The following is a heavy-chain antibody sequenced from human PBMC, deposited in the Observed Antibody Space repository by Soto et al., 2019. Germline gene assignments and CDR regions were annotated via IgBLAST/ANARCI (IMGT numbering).Heavy chain of an antibody. J-gene: IGHJ6*02. CDR1: GGSISSGDYY. V-gene: IGHV4-30-4*01. Sequence: ASETLSLTCTVSGGSISSGDYYWNWIRQPPGQGLEWIGYISYGGSTYYKPSLKSRVTISVDTSKNQFSLKLSSVAAADSAVYYCARDPTMAGFHLNDMDVWGQGTAVTVSS. CDR2: ISYGGST. D-gene: IGHD1-1*01. CDR3: ARDPTMAGFHLNDMDV.